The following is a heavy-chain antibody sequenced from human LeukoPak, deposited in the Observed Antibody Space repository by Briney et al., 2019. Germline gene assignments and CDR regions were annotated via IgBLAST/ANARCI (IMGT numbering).Heavy chain of an antibody. CDR2: IWYDGSNK. J-gene: IGHJ6*02. CDR1: GFTFSSYG. CDR3: ARENYGMDV. Sequence: GGSLRLSCAASGFTFSSYGMHWVRQAPGKGLEWVAVIWYDGSNKYYADSVKGRFTISRDNSKNTLYLKMNSLRAEDTAVYYCARENYGMDVWGQGTTVTVSS. V-gene: IGHV3-33*01.